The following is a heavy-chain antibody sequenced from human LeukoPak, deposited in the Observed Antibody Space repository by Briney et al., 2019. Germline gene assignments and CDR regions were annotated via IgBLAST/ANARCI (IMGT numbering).Heavy chain of an antibody. CDR3: ASGPSSTRY. CDR2: ISYDGSNK. Sequence: GRSLRLSCAASGFTFSSYGMHWVRQAPGKGLEWVAVISYDGSNKYYADSVKGRFTISRDNSQNTLYLQMNSLRAEDTAVYYCASGPSSTRYWGQGTLVTVSS. J-gene: IGHJ4*02. V-gene: IGHV3-30*03. CDR1: GFTFSSYG. D-gene: IGHD2-2*01.